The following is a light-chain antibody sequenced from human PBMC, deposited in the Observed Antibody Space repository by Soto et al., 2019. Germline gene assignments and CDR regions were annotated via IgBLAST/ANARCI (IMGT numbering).Light chain of an antibody. Sequence: EIVLTQSPGTLSLSPGERATLSCRSRQSVSSSYLAWYQQKPGQAPRLIIYGASSRATGIPDRFSGSGSGTDFTLTISRLEPEDFAVYYCQQYGSSPTFGQGTKVEIK. CDR3: QQYGSSPT. V-gene: IGKV3-20*01. CDR1: QSVSSSY. CDR2: GAS. J-gene: IGKJ1*01.